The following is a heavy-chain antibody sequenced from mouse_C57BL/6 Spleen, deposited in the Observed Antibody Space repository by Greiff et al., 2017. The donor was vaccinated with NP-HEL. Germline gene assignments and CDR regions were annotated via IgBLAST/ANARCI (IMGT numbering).Heavy chain of an antibody. Sequence: QVQLQQSGAELVKPGASVKISCKASGYAFSSYWMNWVKQRPGKGLEWIGQIYPGDGDTNYNGKFKGKATLTADKSSSTAYMQLSSLTSEDSAVYFCARPSTMVTARAMDYWGQGTSVTVSS. J-gene: IGHJ4*01. CDR1: GYAFSSYW. CDR2: IYPGDGDT. V-gene: IGHV1-80*01. CDR3: ARPSTMVTARAMDY. D-gene: IGHD2-2*01.